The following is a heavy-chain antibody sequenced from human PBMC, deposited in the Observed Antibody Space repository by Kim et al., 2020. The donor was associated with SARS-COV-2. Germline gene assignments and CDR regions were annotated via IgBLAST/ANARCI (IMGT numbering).Heavy chain of an antibody. D-gene: IGHD1-26*01. CDR1: GFTFSSYA. J-gene: IGHJ5*02. CDR2: ISYDGSNK. CDR3: ARPYSWSYLNWFDP. Sequence: GGSLRLSCAASGFTFSSYAMHWVRQAPGKGLEWVAVISYDGSNKYYADSVKGRFTISRDNSKNTLYLQMKSLRAEDTAVYYCARPYSWSYLNWFDPWGQGTLVTVSS. V-gene: IGHV3-30*04.